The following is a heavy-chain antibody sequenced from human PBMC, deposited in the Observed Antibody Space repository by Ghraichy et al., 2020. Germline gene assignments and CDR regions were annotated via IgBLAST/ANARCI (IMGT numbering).Heavy chain of an antibody. Sequence: SETLSLTCAVYGGSFSGYYWSWIRQPPGKGLEWIGEINHSGSTNYNPSLKSRVTISVDTSKNQFSLKLSSVTAADTAVYYCARRDYDILTGSFTADYWGQGTLVTVSS. D-gene: IGHD3-9*01. V-gene: IGHV4-34*01. CDR3: ARRDYDILTGSFTADY. CDR2: INHSGST. CDR1: GGSFSGYY. J-gene: IGHJ4*02.